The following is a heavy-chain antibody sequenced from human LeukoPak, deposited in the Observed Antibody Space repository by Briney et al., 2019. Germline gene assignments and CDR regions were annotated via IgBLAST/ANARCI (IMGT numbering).Heavy chain of an antibody. V-gene: IGHV4-34*01. CDR1: GGSFSGYY. J-gene: IGHJ4*02. D-gene: IGHD6-25*01. CDR2: INHSGST. Sequence: SETLSLTCAVYGGSFSGYYWSWIRQPPGKGLEWIGEINHSGSTNYNPSLKSRVTISVDTSKNQFSLKLSSVTAADTAVYYCARVGRGNDSSGCPRPCPYFDYWGQGTLVTVSS. CDR3: ARVGRGNDSSGCPRPCPYFDY.